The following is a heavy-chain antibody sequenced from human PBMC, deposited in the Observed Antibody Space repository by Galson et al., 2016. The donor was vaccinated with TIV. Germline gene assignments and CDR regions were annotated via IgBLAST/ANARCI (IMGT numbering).Heavy chain of an antibody. CDR2: IGTVGDT. CDR3: ARAPFSGNYYYFDY. CDR1: GFAFSSYD. D-gene: IGHD1-26*01. V-gene: IGHV3-13*01. J-gene: IGHJ4*02. Sequence: SLRLSCAASGFAFSSYDMHWVRQAAGKGLEWVSGIGTVGDTYYPGSVKGRFSISREDAKNSLYLQMNSLRAGDTAVYYWARAPFSGNYYYFDYWGQGTLVTVSS.